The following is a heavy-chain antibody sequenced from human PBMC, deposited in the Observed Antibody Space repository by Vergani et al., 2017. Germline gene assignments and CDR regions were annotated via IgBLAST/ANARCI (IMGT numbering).Heavy chain of an antibody. V-gene: IGHV3-21*01. CDR3: ARVLFYYDSSGYYSGFFDY. J-gene: IGHJ4*02. CDR2: ISSSSSYI. Sequence: EVQLVESGGGLVKPGGSLRLSCAASGFTFSSYSMNWVRQAPGKGLEWVSSISSSSSYIYYADSVKGRFTISRDNAKNSLYLQMNSLGAEDTAVYYCARVLFYYDSSGYYSGFFDYWGQGTLVTVSS. D-gene: IGHD3-22*01. CDR1: GFTFSSYS.